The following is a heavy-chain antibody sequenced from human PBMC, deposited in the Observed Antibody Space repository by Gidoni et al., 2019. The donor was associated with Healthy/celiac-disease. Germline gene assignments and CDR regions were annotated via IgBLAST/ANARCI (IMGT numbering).Heavy chain of an antibody. CDR2: IYYSGST. V-gene: IGHV4-39*07. CDR1: GGSISSSSYY. Sequence: QLQLQESGPGLVKPSETLSLTCTVSGGSISSSSYYWGWIRPPPGKGLEWIGSIYYSGSTYYNTSLKSRVTISVDTSKNQFSLKLSSVTAADTAVYYCARDPYSSGWYFSSWFDPWGQGTLVTVSS. CDR3: ARDPYSSGWYFSSWFDP. D-gene: IGHD6-19*01. J-gene: IGHJ5*02.